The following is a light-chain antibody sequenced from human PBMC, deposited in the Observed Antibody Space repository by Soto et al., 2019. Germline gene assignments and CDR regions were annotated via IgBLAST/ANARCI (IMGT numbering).Light chain of an antibody. V-gene: IGLV6-57*02. Sequence: NFMLTQPHSVSASPGKTVTISCTGSSGSIASNYVPWYQQRPGSAPTTVIYEDNQRPSGVPDRFSGSIDSSSNSASLTISGLKTEDEAGYYCQSYDSSNHVVFGGGTKLTVL. CDR3: QSYDSSNHVV. J-gene: IGLJ2*01. CDR1: SGSIASNY. CDR2: EDN.